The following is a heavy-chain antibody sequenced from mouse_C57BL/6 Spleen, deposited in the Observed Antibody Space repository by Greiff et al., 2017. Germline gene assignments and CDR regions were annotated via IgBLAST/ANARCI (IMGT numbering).Heavy chain of an antibody. CDR2: IYPGDGDT. CDR3: AREDYRRGFAY. CDR1: GYAFSSSW. J-gene: IGHJ3*01. V-gene: IGHV1-82*01. D-gene: IGHD2-14*01. Sequence: QVQLKESGPELVKPGASVKISCKASGYAFSSSWMNWVKQRPGKGLEWIGRIYPGDGDTNYNGKFKGKATLTADKSSSTAYMQLSSLTSEDSAVYFCAREDYRRGFAYWGQGTLVTVSA.